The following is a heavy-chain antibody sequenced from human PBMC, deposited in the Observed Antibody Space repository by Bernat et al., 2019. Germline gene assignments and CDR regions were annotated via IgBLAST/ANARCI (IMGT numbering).Heavy chain of an antibody. CDR3: AKELEMVQGIIPLDY. Sequence: EVQLLESGGGLVQPGGSLRLSCAASGFTFSSYVMSWVRQAPGKGLEWVSAISTSGSSTYYADSVKGRFTISRDNSKNTLYLQVNSLRAEDTAVYYCAKELEMVQGIIPLDYWGQGTLVTVSS. D-gene: IGHD3-10*01. CDR2: ISTSGSST. CDR1: GFTFSSYV. J-gene: IGHJ4*02. V-gene: IGHV3-23*01.